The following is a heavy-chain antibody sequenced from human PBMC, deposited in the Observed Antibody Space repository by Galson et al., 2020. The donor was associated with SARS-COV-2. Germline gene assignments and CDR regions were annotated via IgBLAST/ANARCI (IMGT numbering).Heavy chain of an antibody. CDR1: GYTLTELS. D-gene: IGHD3-16*02. Sequence: ASVKVSCKVSGYTLTELSMHWVRQAPGKGLEWMGGFDPEDGETIYAQKFQGRVTMTEDTSTDTAYMELSSLRSEDTAVYYCATEMRGNYDYIWGSYLTPGWFDPWGQGTLVTVSS. CDR3: ATEMRGNYDYIWGSYLTPGWFDP. J-gene: IGHJ5*02. V-gene: IGHV1-24*01. CDR2: FDPEDGET.